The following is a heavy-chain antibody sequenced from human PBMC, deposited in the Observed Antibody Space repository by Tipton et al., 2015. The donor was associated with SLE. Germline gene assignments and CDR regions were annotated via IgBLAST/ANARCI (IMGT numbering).Heavy chain of an antibody. J-gene: IGHJ4*02. V-gene: IGHV4-59*01. CDR3: AGGELRYGDYDFYY. CDR2: IYYSGST. CDR1: GGSISPYY. D-gene: IGHD4-17*01. Sequence: TLSLTCTVSGGSISPYYWSWIRQPPGKGLEWIGYIYYSGSTNYNPSLKSRVTISVDTSKNQFSLKLSSVTAADTAVYYCAGGELRYGDYDFYYWGQGSLVTVSS.